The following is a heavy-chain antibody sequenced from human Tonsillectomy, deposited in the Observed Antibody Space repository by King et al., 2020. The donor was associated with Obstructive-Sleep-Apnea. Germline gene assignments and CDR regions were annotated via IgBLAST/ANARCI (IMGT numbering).Heavy chain of an antibody. CDR1: GGSVSSGGYY. CDR2: ISYSGNT. J-gene: IGHJ6*02. Sequence: QLQESGPGLVKPSGTLSVTCTVSGGSVSSGGYYWSWIRQPPGKGLEWIGYISYSGNTNYNPSLKSRVTISVDTSKNQFSLKLSSVTAADTAVYYCASPSTLYYYNGVDVWGQGTTVTVSS. V-gene: IGHV4-61*08. CDR3: ASPSTLYYYNGVDV. D-gene: IGHD5/OR15-5a*01.